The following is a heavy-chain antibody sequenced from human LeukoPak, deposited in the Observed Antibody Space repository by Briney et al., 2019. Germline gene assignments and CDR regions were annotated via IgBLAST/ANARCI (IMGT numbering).Heavy chain of an antibody. CDR2: ISWNSGNI. Sequence: GGSLRLSCAASGFTFSSYGMHWVRQAPGKGLEWVSGISWNSGNIDYADSVKGRFTISRDNAKNSLYLQMNSLRAEDTALYYCAKDRTPVAVTGTLGYWGQGTLVTVSS. CDR1: GFTFSSYG. J-gene: IGHJ4*02. CDR3: AKDRTPVAVTGTLGY. V-gene: IGHV3-9*01. D-gene: IGHD6-19*01.